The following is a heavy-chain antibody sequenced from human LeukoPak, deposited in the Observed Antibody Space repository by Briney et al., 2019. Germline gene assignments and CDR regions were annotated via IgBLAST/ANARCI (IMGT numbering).Heavy chain of an antibody. CDR2: INSDGSST. Sequence: GGSLRLSCAASEFSVGSNYMTWVRQAPGKGLVWVSRINSDGSSTSYADSVKGRFTISRDNAKNTLYLQMNSLRAEDTAVYYCAKGGEAKWFGELIKTQYHYYMDVWGKGTTVTVSS. V-gene: IGHV3-74*01. CDR3: AKGGEAKWFGELIKTQYHYYMDV. CDR1: EFSVGSNY. J-gene: IGHJ6*03. D-gene: IGHD3-10*01.